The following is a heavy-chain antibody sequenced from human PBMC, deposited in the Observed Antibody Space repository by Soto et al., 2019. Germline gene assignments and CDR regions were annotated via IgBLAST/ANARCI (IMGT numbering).Heavy chain of an antibody. V-gene: IGHV4-39*01. D-gene: IGHD1-26*01. Sequence: QLQLQESGQGLVKPSETLSLTCTVSGGSVTSSSYYWGWIRQPPGKGLEWIGSIYSSGSTYYNPSLRSRVTISVDTSKKQFSLKLTSVTAADTSVYYCVRGLVGTTTFDYWGQGTLVTVSS. J-gene: IGHJ4*02. CDR3: VRGLVGTTTFDY. CDR2: IYSSGST. CDR1: GGSVTSSSYY.